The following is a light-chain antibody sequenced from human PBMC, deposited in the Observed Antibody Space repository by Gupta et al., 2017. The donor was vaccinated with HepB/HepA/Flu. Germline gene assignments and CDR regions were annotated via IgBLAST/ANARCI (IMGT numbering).Light chain of an antibody. V-gene: IGLV2-14*03. CDR3: SSYTTSGTWV. CDR1: NSNIGIYNY. Sequence: QSTLTQPASVSGSPGQSITISCTGTNSNIGIYNYISWHQQHPGKAPKLMIYDVSNRPSGVSTRFSGSKSGNTASLTISGLQAEDEAYYYCSSYTTSGTWVFGGGTYLTVL. CDR2: DVS. J-gene: IGLJ3*02.